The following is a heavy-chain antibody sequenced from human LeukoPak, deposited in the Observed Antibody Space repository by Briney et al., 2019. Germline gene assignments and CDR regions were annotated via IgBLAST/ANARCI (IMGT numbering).Heavy chain of an antibody. V-gene: IGHV3-74*01. CDR2: INSDGSTT. CDR1: GFTFSSYW. J-gene: IGHJ4*02. Sequence: SGGSLRLSCAASGFTFSSYWMHWVRQAPGEGLVWVSRINSDGSTTNYADSVKGRFTISRDNAKNTLYLQMNSLRAEDTAVYYCATDLYLGYWGQGFLVTVSS. CDR3: ATDLYLGY.